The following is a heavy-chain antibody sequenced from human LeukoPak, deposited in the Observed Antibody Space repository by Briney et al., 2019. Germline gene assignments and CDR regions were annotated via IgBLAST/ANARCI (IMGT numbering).Heavy chain of an antibody. Sequence: GASVKVSCKASGYTFTSYGISWVRQAPGQGLEWMGWISAYNGNTNYAQKLQGRVTMTTDTSTSTAYMELRSLRSDDTAVYYCARGVSGGSSHRDWGNWFDPWGQGTLITVSS. CDR3: ARGVSGGSSHRDWGNWFDP. V-gene: IGHV1-18*01. CDR2: ISAYNGNT. CDR1: GYTFTSYG. J-gene: IGHJ5*02. D-gene: IGHD2-15*01.